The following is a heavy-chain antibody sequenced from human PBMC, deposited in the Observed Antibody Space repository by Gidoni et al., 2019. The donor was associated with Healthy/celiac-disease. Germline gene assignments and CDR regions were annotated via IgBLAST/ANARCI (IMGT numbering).Heavy chain of an antibody. CDR3: ARVRRLISGWYEDY. J-gene: IGHJ4*02. CDR1: GGSFSGYY. D-gene: IGHD6-19*01. CDR2: INHSGST. Sequence: QVQLQQWGAGLLKPSETLSLTCAVYGGSFSGYYWSWIRQPPGKGLEWIGEINHSGSTNYNPSLKSRVTISVDTSKNQFSLKLSSVTAADTAVYYCARVRRLISGWYEDYWGQGTLVTVSS. V-gene: IGHV4-34*01.